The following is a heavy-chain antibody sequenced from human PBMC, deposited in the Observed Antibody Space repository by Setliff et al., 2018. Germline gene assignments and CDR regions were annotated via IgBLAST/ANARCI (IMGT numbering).Heavy chain of an antibody. CDR2: INPSGGST. Sequence: ASVKVSCKASGYTFTSYYMHWVRQAPGQGLEWMGIINPSGGSTSYAQKFQGRVTMTRDTSTSTVYMELNSLRFEDTAVYYCAREFPGGTKGFDYWGQGTLVTVSS. CDR3: AREFPGGTKGFDY. V-gene: IGHV1-46*01. D-gene: IGHD1-1*01. J-gene: IGHJ4*02. CDR1: GYTFTSYY.